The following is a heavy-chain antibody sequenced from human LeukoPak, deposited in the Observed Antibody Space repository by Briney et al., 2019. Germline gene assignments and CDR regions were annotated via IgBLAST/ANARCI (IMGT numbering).Heavy chain of an antibody. D-gene: IGHD3-22*01. J-gene: IGHJ4*02. CDR1: GFTFSNSA. CDR3: AKRVPDSSGSYYFDY. Sequence: GGSLRLFCSASGFTFSNSAMGWVPQAPGKGLEWVSVISNSGDIRHYADSVKGRFTVSRDNSRNTLFLQVRSLRADDTAVYFCAKRVPDSSGSYYFDYWGQGTLVTVSS. V-gene: IGHV3-23*01. CDR2: ISNSGDIR.